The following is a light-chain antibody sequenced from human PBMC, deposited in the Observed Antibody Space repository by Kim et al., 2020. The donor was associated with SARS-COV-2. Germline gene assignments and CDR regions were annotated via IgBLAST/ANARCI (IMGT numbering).Light chain of an antibody. V-gene: IGLV4-69*01. Sequence: SVKLTCTLSSGHSNYAIAWHQQQPEKGPRYLMKVNSDGSHSKGDGIPDRFSGSSSGAERYLTISSLQSEDEADYYCQTWDTGIRVFGGGTQLTVL. CDR2: VNSDGSH. CDR3: QTWDTGIRV. J-gene: IGLJ3*02. CDR1: SGHSNYA.